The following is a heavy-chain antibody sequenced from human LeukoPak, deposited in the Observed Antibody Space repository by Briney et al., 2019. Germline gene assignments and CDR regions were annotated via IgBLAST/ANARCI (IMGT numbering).Heavy chain of an antibody. J-gene: IGHJ4*02. Sequence: PGGSLRLSCAASGFTLSGSSLQWVRQASGKGLEWLGRIRGKPNSYATAYAASVKSRFTISRDDSKNTAYLQMNSLKTEDTAVYYCTSNDFWSTYWGQGTLVTVSS. CDR3: TSNDFWSTY. V-gene: IGHV3-73*01. D-gene: IGHD3-3*01. CDR2: IRGKPNSYAT. CDR1: GFTLSGSS.